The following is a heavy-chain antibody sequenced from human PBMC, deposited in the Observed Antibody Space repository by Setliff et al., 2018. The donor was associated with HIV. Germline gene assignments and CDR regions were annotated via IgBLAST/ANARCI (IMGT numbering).Heavy chain of an antibody. Sequence: ASVKVSCKASGYTFTTYSLHWVRQAPGQSLEWMGWINVGNGDTKYSRELQGRIIIIRDTSANTAYMELSSLRFGDTAVYFCARGALLAAFDFDHWGHGTLVTVSS. CDR1: GYTFTTYS. D-gene: IGHD3-10*01. CDR2: INVGNGDT. J-gene: IGHJ4*01. V-gene: IGHV1-3*01. CDR3: ARGALLAAFDFDH.